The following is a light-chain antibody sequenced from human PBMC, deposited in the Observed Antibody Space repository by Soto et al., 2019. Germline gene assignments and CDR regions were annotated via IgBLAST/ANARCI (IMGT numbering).Light chain of an antibody. CDR3: QQYSKSPLT. J-gene: IGKJ1*01. CDR2: GAS. CDR1: LTVSDNY. Sequence: EIVLTQSPGTLSLSPGERATPSCRASLTVSDNYLAWYQQKAGQVPRLVIYGASSRATGIPDRFSASGSGTDFTLTISRLEPEDFAVYYCQQYSKSPLTFGQGTKV. V-gene: IGKV3-20*01.